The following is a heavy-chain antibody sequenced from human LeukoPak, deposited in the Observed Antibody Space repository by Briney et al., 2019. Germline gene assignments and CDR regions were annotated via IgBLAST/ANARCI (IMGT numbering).Heavy chain of an antibody. V-gene: IGHV1-69*01. D-gene: IGHD2-2*01. J-gene: IGHJ6*02. Sequence: SVKVSCKASGGTFSSYAISWVRQAPGQGLEWMGGIIPIFGTANYAQKFQARVTITADESTSTAYMELSSLRSEDTAVYYCARAGGFQVVPAAYGMDVWGQGTTVTVSS. CDR1: GGTFSSYA. CDR3: ARAGGFQVVPAAYGMDV. CDR2: IIPIFGTA.